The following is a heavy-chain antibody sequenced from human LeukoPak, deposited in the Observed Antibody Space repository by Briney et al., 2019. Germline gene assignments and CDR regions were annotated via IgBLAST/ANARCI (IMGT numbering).Heavy chain of an antibody. CDR1: GYTFTSYG. CDR2: ISAYNGNT. D-gene: IGHD3-10*01. J-gene: IGHJ4*02. CDR3: ARGGPLLLWFGEFKYYFDY. V-gene: IGHV1-18*01. Sequence: ASVKVSCKASGYTFTSYGISWVRQAPGQGLEWMGWISAYNGNTNYAQKFQGRVTMTRDTSISTAYMELSRLRSDDTAVYYCARGGPLLLWFGEFKYYFDYWGQGTLVTVSS.